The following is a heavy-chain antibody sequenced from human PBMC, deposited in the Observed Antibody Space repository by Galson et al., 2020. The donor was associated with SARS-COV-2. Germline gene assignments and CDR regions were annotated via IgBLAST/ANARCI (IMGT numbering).Heavy chain of an antibody. CDR3: AKDQEWLFANYGMDV. CDR2: ISYDGSKK. V-gene: IGHV3-30*18. Sequence: GESLKISCAASGFTFISHGMHWVRQAPGKGLEWVAVISYDGSKKYYADSVKGRFTISRDNSENTLYLQMYSLRGEDTAVYYCAKDQEWLFANYGMDVWGQGTTVTVSS. CDR1: GFTFISHG. D-gene: IGHD3-3*01. J-gene: IGHJ6*02.